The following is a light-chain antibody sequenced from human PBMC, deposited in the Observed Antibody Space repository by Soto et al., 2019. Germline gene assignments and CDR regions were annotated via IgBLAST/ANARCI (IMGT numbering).Light chain of an antibody. CDR1: SSDVGGYNF. V-gene: IGLV2-8*01. CDR3: SSYAGSNIVV. J-gene: IGLJ2*01. CDR2: EVS. Sequence: QSALTQPPSAYGSPVQSVTISCTGTSSDVGGYNFVSWYQQHSGKAPKLMIYEVSERPSGVPDRFSGSKSGNTASLTVSGLQAEDEADYYCSSYAGSNIVVFGGGTKLTVL.